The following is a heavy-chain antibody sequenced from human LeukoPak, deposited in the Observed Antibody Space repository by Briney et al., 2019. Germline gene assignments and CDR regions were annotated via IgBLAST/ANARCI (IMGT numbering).Heavy chain of an antibody. CDR2: INAGNGNT. D-gene: IGHD5-12*01. J-gene: IGHJ4*01. V-gene: IGHV1-3*01. Sequence: GASVTVSCKASGYIFTTYAIHWVRQAPGQRLEWMGWINAGNGNTKYSQKFQGRVTITRDTYANIVYMELSSLRSEDTAVYFCARDRGYDSFFDYWGHGTLVTVSS. CDR1: GYIFTTYA. CDR3: ARDRGYDSFFDY.